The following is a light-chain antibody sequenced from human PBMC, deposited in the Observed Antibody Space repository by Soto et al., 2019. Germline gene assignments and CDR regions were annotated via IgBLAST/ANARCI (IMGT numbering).Light chain of an antibody. CDR3: SSYTSASTLLYL. CDR2: GVT. J-gene: IGLJ1*01. Sequence: QSALTRPASVSGSPGQSMTISCTGTSSDVGGYNYVSWYQQHPGIAPKLLIYGVTNRPSGVSTRFSGSKSGNTASLTISGLQAEDEADYHCSSYTSASTLLYLFGTGTKLTVL. CDR1: SSDVGGYNY. V-gene: IGLV2-14*01.